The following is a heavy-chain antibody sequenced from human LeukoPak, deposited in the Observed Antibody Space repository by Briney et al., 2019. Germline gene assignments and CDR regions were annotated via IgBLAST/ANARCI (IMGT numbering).Heavy chain of an antibody. CDR2: IKQDGSEK. V-gene: IGHV3-7*01. CDR3: ARVSSSWWLWYFDL. CDR1: GFTFSSYW. Sequence: PGGSLRLSCAASGFTFSSYWMSWVRQAPGKGLEWVANIKQDGSEKYYVDSVKGRFTISRDNAKNLLYLQRNSLRAEDTAVYYCARVSSSWWLWYFDLWGRGTLVIVSS. J-gene: IGHJ2*01. D-gene: IGHD6-13*01.